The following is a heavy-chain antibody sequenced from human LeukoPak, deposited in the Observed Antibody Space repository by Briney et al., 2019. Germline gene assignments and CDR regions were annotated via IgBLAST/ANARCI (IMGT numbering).Heavy chain of an antibody. Sequence: PGGSLRLSCAASGFTFSSYGMHWVRQAPGKGLEWVAVIWYDGSNKYYADSVKGRFTISRDNSKNTLYLQMSSLRAEDTAVYYCAREEPPAIYYYYGMDVWGQGTTVTVSS. CDR1: GFTFSSYG. D-gene: IGHD5-18*01. CDR2: IWYDGSNK. CDR3: AREEPPAIYYYYGMDV. V-gene: IGHV3-33*01. J-gene: IGHJ6*02.